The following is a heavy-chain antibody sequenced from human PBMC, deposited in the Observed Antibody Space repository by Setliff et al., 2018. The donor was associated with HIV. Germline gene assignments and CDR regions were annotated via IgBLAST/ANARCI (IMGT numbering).Heavy chain of an antibody. CDR2: IYYSGST. D-gene: IGHD3-10*01. J-gene: IGHJ4*02. Sequence: SETLSLTCTVSGGSISSHYWSWIRQPPGKGLEWIGYIYYSGSTNYNPSLKSRVTISVDTSKNQFSLKLKSVTAADTALYYCARLVRGGSGHYFDYWGQGKLVTVSS. V-gene: IGHV4-59*11. CDR1: GGSISSHY. CDR3: ARLVRGGSGHYFDY.